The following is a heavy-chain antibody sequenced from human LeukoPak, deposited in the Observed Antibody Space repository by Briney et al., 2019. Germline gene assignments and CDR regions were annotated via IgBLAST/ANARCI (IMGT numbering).Heavy chain of an antibody. CDR3: ARTIYYYESTSYFSDAFDV. D-gene: IGHD3-22*01. V-gene: IGHV3-21*01. Sequence: GGSLRLSCAATGFTLSGHSMNWVRQAPGKGPDWVSSISPTSAYIYYQDSVKGRFTITRDDAKNSLYLEMDSLRAEDTAVYYCARTIYYYESTSYFSDAFDVWGQGTMVTVSS. J-gene: IGHJ3*01. CDR2: ISPTSAYI. CDR1: GFTLSGHS.